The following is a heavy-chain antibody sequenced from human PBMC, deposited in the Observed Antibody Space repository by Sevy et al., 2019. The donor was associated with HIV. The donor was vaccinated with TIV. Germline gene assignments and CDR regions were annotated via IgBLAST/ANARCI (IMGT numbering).Heavy chain of an antibody. CDR1: GFSLSTSGVG. V-gene: IGHV2-5*02. Sequence: SGPTLVNPTQTLTLTCTFSGFSLSTSGVGVGWIRQPPGKALEWLTLIYWDDDKRYSPSLKSGLTITNDKSKSQVVLTMTNMDPVDTSTYFCARFNYGDYTAYFDFWGQGTLVTVSS. CDR3: ARFNYGDYTAYFDF. D-gene: IGHD4-17*01. J-gene: IGHJ4*02. CDR2: IYWDDDK.